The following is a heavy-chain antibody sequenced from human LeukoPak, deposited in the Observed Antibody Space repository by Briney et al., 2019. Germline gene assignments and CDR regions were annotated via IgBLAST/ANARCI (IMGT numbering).Heavy chain of an antibody. D-gene: IGHD2-21*02. CDR2: IIPIFGTA. CDR1: GGTFSSYA. J-gene: IGHJ4*02. Sequence: SVKVSCKASGGTFSSYAISWVRQAHGQGLEWMGGIIPIFGTANYAQKLQGRVTMTTDTSTSTAYMELRSLRSDDTAVYYCARDRDLVGYCGGDCYSDYWGQGTLVTVSS. CDR3: ARDRDLVGYCGGDCYSDY. V-gene: IGHV1-69*05.